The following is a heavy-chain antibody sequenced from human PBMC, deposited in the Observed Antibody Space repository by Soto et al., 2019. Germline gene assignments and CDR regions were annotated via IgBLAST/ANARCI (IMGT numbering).Heavy chain of an antibody. CDR1: GFTFDDYG. CDR3: VKDLRRDVDYYAMDV. Sequence: EVQLVESGGGLVQPGRSLRLSCAASGFTFDDYGMHWVRQVPGKGLEWVSGIGWNSGNIGYVDSVKGRFTISRDNAKNSLYLQMNSLRAEDTAIYYCVKDLRRDVDYYAMDVWGQGTTVTVSS. J-gene: IGHJ6*02. CDR2: IGWNSGNI. V-gene: IGHV3-9*01.